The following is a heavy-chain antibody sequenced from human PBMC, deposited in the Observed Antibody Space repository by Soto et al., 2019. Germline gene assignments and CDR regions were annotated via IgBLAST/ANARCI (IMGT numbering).Heavy chain of an antibody. CDR1: GYTFTSYA. CDR2: INAGNGNT. J-gene: IGHJ4*02. V-gene: IGHV1-3*01. CDR3: ARDYYDSSGYFDY. D-gene: IGHD3-22*01. Sequence: QVQLVQSGAEVKKPGASVKVSCKASGYTFTSYAMHWVRQAPGQRLEWMGWINAGNGNTKYSQKFQGRVTITRDTYASTAYMELSSPRSEDTAVYYCARDYYDSSGYFDYWGQGTLVTVSS.